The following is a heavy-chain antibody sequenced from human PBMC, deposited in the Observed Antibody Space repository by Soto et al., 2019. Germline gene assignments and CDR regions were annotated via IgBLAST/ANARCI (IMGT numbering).Heavy chain of an antibody. CDR1: GGSISSYY. V-gene: IGHV4-59*01. CDR3: ARDYNRYYDFWSGSYGMDV. D-gene: IGHD3-3*01. J-gene: IGHJ6*02. CDR2: MYYRGST. Sequence: SETLSLTCTVSGGSISSYYWSWIRQPPGNELEWIGYMYYRGSTNYNPSLKSRVTISVDTSKNQFSLKLSSVTAADTAAYYCARDYNRYYDFWSGSYGMDVWGQGTTVTVSS.